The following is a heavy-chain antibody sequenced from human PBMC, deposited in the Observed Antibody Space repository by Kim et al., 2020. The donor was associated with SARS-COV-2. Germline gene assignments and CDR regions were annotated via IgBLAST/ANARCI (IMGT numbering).Heavy chain of an antibody. J-gene: IGHJ5*02. CDR2: IIPMFDTV. D-gene: IGHD4-4*01. V-gene: IGHV1-69*13. CDR3: ARGILYAGNSGWFDP. Sequence: SVKVSCKASGGTFSKYTISWVRQAPGQGLEWMGGIIPMFDTVNYEQKFQGRVTITADESTSTGYMELSSLTSEDTALYYCARGILYAGNSGWFDPWGQGTLVTVSS. CDR1: GGTFSKYT.